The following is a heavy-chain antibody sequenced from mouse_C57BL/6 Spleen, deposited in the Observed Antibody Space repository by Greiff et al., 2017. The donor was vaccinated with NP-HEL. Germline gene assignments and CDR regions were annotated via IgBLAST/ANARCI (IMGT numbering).Heavy chain of an antibody. CDR1: GYTFTSYW. J-gene: IGHJ1*03. V-gene: IGHV1-69*01. CDR3: ARAVTTGYFDV. Sequence: QVQLQQPGAELVMPGSSLPLSFQASGYTFTSYWLHWVKQRPGQGLEWIGEIDPSASSTNYNQKFKGKSTLTVDKSSSTAYMQLSSLTSEDSAVYSCARAVTTGYFDVWGTGTTVTVSS. CDR2: IDPSASST. D-gene: IGHD2-2*01.